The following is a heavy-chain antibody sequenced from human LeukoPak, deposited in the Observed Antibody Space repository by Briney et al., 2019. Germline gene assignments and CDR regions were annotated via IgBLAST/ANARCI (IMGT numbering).Heavy chain of an antibody. J-gene: IGHJ5*02. Sequence: GGSLRLSWAPSGLTCSDYSMNWVRQAPGKGLEWVSSMTSSSRYIYYADSVQGRFTISRAGARSSLYLQMNGLRVEDTAMYYWARERHTGDPGGQGTLVTVSS. D-gene: IGHD6-25*01. CDR1: GLTCSDYS. CDR3: ARERHTGDP. V-gene: IGHV3-21*06. CDR2: MTSSSRYI.